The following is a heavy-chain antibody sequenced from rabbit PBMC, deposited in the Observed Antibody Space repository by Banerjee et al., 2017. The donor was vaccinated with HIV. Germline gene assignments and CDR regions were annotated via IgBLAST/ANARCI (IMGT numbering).Heavy chain of an antibody. J-gene: IGHJ4*01. CDR3: ARDLAGVIGWNFKL. CDR1: GFSLSSYA. CDR2: IDPVFGRT. Sequence: QEQLKESGGGLVQPGGSLKLSCTVSGFSLSSYAMSWVRQTPGKGLEWIGYIDPVFGRTYYASWAKGRFTISKTSSTTVTLQMTSLTAADTATYFCARDLAGVIGWNFKLWGQGTLVTVS. D-gene: IGHD4-1*01. V-gene: IGHV1S45*01.